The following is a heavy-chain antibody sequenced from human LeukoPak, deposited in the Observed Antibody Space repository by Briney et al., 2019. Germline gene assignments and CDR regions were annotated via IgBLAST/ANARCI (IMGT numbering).Heavy chain of an antibody. CDR1: GYTFTSYD. V-gene: IGHV1-8*01. J-gene: IGHJ5*02. Sequence: GASVKVSFKSSGYTFTSYDINGVRQATGQGLEWMGWMNSNSCSTGYAQKFQGRVTITRNTSINTPYMELSSLRSEDTAVYYCARGHYGYSSSLPSFDPWGQGTLVTVSS. D-gene: IGHD6-13*01. CDR2: MNSNSCST. CDR3: ARGHYGYSSSLPSFDP.